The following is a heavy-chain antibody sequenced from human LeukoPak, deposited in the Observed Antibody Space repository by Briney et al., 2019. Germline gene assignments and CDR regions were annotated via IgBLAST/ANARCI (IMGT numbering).Heavy chain of an antibody. Sequence: SETLSLTCTVSGGSISSYYWSWIRQPPGKGLEWIGYIYYSGSTNYNPSLKSRVTISVDTSKNQFSLKLSSVTAADTAVYYCARQVDIVVHWFDPWGQGTLVTVSS. D-gene: IGHD2-15*01. CDR1: GGSISSYY. CDR2: IYYSGST. V-gene: IGHV4-59*08. J-gene: IGHJ5*02. CDR3: ARQVDIVVHWFDP.